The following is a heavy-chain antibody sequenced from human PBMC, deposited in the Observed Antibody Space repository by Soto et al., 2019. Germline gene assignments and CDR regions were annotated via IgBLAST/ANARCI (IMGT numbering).Heavy chain of an antibody. CDR1: RFSLEDYA. V-gene: IGHV3-9*01. Sequence: PGLSRRLSCAPSRFSLEDYAMHWVPQAPGKGLECVSGITWNSGSIGYADSVKGRFTISRDNAKNSLYLQMNSLRADDTALHYCAKDRNSYSHDAFDIWAQATMVTF. CDR2: ITWNSGSI. D-gene: IGHD5-18*01. CDR3: AKDRNSYSHDAFDI. J-gene: IGHJ3*02.